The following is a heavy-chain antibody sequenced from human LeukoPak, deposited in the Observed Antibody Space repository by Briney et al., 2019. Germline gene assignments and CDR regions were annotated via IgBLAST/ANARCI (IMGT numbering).Heavy chain of an antibody. CDR2: INHSGST. CDR3: ARGGIITTGPYYFDY. CDR1: GGSFSGYC. V-gene: IGHV4-34*01. Sequence: PSETLSLTCAVYGGSFSGYCWSWIRQPPGKGLEWIGEINHSGSTNYNPSLKSRVTISVDTSKNQFSLKLSSVTAADTAVYYCARGGIITTGPYYFDYWGQGTLVTVSS. D-gene: IGHD3-22*01. J-gene: IGHJ4*02.